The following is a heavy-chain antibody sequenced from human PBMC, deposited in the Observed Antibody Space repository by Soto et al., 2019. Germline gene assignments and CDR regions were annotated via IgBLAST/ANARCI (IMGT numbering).Heavy chain of an antibody. J-gene: IGHJ4*02. CDR2: IYHSGST. Sequence: SETLSLTCAVSGGSISSGGYSWSWIRQPPGKGLEWIGYIYHSGSTYYNPSLKSRVTISVDRSKNQFSLKLSSVTAADTAVYYCARVQPPYAGVFDYWGQGTLVTVSS. CDR1: GGSISSGGYS. D-gene: IGHD2-2*01. V-gene: IGHV4-30-2*01. CDR3: ARVQPPYAGVFDY.